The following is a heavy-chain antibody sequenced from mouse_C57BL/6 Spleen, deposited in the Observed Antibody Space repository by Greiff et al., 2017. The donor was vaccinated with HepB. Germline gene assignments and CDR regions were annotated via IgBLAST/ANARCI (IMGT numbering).Heavy chain of an antibody. CDR1: GFTFSSYA. V-gene: IGHV5-9-1*02. CDR2: ISSGGDYI. D-gene: IGHD1-1*01. CDR3: TRDGVVALDY. J-gene: IGHJ2*01. Sequence: EVKLMESGEGLVKPVGSLKLSCAASGFTFSSYAMSWVRQTPEKRLEWVAYISSGGDYIYYADTVKGRFTISRDNARNTLYLQMSSLKSEDTAMYYCTRDGVVALDYWGQGTTLTVSS.